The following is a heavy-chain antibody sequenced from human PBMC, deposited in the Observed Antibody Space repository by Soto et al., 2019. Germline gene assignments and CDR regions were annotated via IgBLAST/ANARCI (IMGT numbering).Heavy chain of an antibody. CDR1: GFTFSSYA. Sequence: GGSLRLSCAASGFTFSSYAMSWVRQAPGKGLEWVSAISGSGCSTYYADSVKGRFTISRDNSKNTLYLQMNSLRAEDTAVYYCAKDKDIVVVPAVSFDYWGQGTLVTVSS. CDR3: AKDKDIVVVPAVSFDY. D-gene: IGHD2-2*01. J-gene: IGHJ4*02. V-gene: IGHV3-23*01. CDR2: ISGSGCST.